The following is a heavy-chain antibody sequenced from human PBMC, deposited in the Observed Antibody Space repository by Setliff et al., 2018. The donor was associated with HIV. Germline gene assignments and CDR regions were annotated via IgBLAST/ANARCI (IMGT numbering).Heavy chain of an antibody. Sequence: GGSLRLSCTAPEFNFMFFAMSWVRQAPGKGLEWVSGISGSNSRTDYVDSVKGRFTISRDKSKNTLYLQLNSLRAEDTAVYYCAKHECSGGCYYYMDVWGKGIMVTVSS. CDR1: EFNFMFFA. V-gene: IGHV3-23*01. CDR3: AKHECSGGCYYYMDV. D-gene: IGHD2-15*01. J-gene: IGHJ6*03. CDR2: ISGSNSRT.